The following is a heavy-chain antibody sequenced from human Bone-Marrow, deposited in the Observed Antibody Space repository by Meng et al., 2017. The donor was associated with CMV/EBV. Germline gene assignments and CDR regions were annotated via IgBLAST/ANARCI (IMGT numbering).Heavy chain of an antibody. CDR1: GGSISSSSYY. CDR3: ARERRTGNFDY. CDR2: IYYSGST. D-gene: IGHD7-27*01. J-gene: IGHJ4*02. Sequence: ESLKISCTVSGGSISSSSYYWGWIRQPPGKGLEWIGSIYYSGSTYYNPSLKSRVTISVDMSKNQFSLKLSSVTAADTAVYYCARERRTGNFDYWGQGTLVTVSS. V-gene: IGHV4-39*07.